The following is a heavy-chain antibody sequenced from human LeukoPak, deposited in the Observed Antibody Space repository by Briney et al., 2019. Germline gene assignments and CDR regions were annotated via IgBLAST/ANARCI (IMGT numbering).Heavy chain of an antibody. D-gene: IGHD2-15*01. J-gene: IGHJ6*02. CDR2: IWYDGSNE. Sequence: GRSLRLSCAASGFTFSSYGMHWVRQAPGKGLEWVAVIWYDGSNEYYADSVKGRFTISRDNSKNTLYLQMNSLRAEDTAVYYCARESRDCSGGSCYWYYYYYGMDVWGQGTTVTVSS. V-gene: IGHV3-33*01. CDR1: GFTFSSYG. CDR3: ARESRDCSGGSCYWYYYYYGMDV.